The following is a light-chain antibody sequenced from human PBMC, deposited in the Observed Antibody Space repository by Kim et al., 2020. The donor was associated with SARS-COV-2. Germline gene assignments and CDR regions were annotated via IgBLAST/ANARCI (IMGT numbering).Light chain of an antibody. CDR3: QQYGSSPLT. CDR1: QSIASSY. Sequence: SPGERATLSCRASQSIASSYLAWYQQKPGQAPRLLIYGASIRATGVPDRFSGSGSGTDFTLTVNRLEPEDFAVYYCQQYGSSPLTFGPGTKVDIK. V-gene: IGKV3-20*01. J-gene: IGKJ3*01. CDR2: GAS.